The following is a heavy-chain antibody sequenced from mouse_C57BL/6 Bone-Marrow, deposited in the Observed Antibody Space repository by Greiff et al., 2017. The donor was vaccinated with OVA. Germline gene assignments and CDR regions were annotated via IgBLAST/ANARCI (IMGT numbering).Heavy chain of an antibody. D-gene: IGHD2-2*01. Sequence: VQLQQSGAELVRPGTSVKVSCKASGYAFTNYLIEWVKQRPGQGLEWIGVINPGSGGTNYNEKFKGKATLTADKSSSTAYMQLSSLTSEDSAVYFCARRGYDPWFAYWGQGTLVTVSA. CDR1: GYAFTNYL. CDR2: INPGSGGT. J-gene: IGHJ3*01. CDR3: ARRGYDPWFAY. V-gene: IGHV1-54*01.